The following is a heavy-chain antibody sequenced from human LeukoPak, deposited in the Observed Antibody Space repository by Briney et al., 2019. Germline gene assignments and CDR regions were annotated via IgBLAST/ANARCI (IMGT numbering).Heavy chain of an antibody. D-gene: IGHD4-17*01. J-gene: IGHJ2*01. Sequence: GGSLRLSCAASGFTFSDYYMRWIRKAPGKGLEWVSYISSSGTTIYYADSVKGRFTISRDNAKNSLYLQMNSLRAEDTAVYYCARRTVTRDWYFDLWGRGTLVTVSS. CDR2: ISSSGTTI. CDR3: ARRTVTRDWYFDL. CDR1: GFTFSDYY. V-gene: IGHV3-11*01.